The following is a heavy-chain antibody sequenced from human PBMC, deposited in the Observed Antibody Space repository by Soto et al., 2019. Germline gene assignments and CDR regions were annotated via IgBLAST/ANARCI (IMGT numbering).Heavy chain of an antibody. D-gene: IGHD2-21*02. Sequence: QVQLVQSGAEVKKPGSSVKVSCKASGGTFSSYAISWVRQAPGQGLEWMGGLIPIFGTANYAQKFQGRVTITADESTSTAYMELSSLRSEDTAVYYCARDRPQKDCGGDCYPDVYWDFDLWGRGTLVTVSS. V-gene: IGHV1-69*01. CDR1: GGTFSSYA. J-gene: IGHJ2*01. CDR2: LIPIFGTA. CDR3: ARDRPQKDCGGDCYPDVYWDFDL.